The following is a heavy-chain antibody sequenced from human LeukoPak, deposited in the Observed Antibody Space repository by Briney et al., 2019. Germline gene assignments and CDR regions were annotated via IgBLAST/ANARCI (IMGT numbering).Heavy chain of an antibody. V-gene: IGHV3-30*18. D-gene: IGHD6-6*01. CDR2: ISYDGRNK. J-gene: IGHJ4*02. Sequence: PGGSLRLSCAASGFTFTSFGMHWVRQAPGKGLEWVAVISYDGRNKYYADSVKGRFTFSRDNSQSTLYLQMNGLRVEDTAVYYCAKSGASSSLVDCWGQGTLVTVSS. CDR1: GFTFTSFG. CDR3: AKSGASSSLVDC.